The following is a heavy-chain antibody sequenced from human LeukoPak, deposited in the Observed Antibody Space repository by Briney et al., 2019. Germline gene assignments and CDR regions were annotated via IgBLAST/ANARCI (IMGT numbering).Heavy chain of an antibody. CDR1: GGSISSSSYY. V-gene: IGHV4-39*01. CDR3: ARQPEDEFLMPPNDRPYNAFDI. CDR2: IYYSGST. D-gene: IGHD3-3*01. J-gene: IGHJ3*02. Sequence: SESLSLTCTVSGGSISSSSYYWGWLRQPPGKGLEWIGSIYYSGSTYYNPSLKSRVTISVDTSKNQFSLRLSSVTAADTAVYYCARQPEDEFLMPPNDRPYNAFDIWGQGTMVTVSS.